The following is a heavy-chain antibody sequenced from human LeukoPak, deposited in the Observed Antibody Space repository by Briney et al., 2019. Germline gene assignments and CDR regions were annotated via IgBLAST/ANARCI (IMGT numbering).Heavy chain of an antibody. Sequence: ASVKVSCKASGYTFTSYGISWVRQAPGQGLEWMGWISAYNGNTNYAQKFQGRVTMTRDTSISTAYMELSRLRSDDTAVYYCAREAVPNWYYYYGMDVWSQGTTVTVSS. CDR2: ISAYNGNT. V-gene: IGHV1-18*01. CDR3: AREAVPNWYYYYGMDV. J-gene: IGHJ6*02. CDR1: GYTFTSYG. D-gene: IGHD4-17*01.